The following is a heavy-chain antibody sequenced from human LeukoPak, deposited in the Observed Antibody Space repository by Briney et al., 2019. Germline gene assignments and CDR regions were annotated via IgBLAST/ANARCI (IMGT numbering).Heavy chain of an antibody. CDR1: GYTFGGSA. D-gene: IGHD1-26*01. Sequence: PGGTLRLSCAASGYTFGGSAMHCVRQASGKGLVWVSRITSKANSYATAYAASVKGRFTVSRDDSKNTAYLQMNSLKTEDTAVYYCTTIVGATRGMRFDYWGQGTLVTVSS. CDR3: TTIVGATRGMRFDY. CDR2: ITSKANSYAT. V-gene: IGHV3-73*01. J-gene: IGHJ4*02.